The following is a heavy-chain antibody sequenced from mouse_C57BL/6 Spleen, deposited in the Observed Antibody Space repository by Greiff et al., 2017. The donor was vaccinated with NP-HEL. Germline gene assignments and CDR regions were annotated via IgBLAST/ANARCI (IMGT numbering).Heavy chain of an antibody. J-gene: IGHJ4*01. D-gene: IGHD1-1*01. CDR3: ARGSLRYYGSTYAMDY. CDR2: INPNNGGT. CDR1: GYTFTDYN. Sequence: EVQLQQSGPELVKPGASVKIPCKASGYTFTDYNMDWVKQSHGKSLEWIGDINPNNGGTIYNQKFKGKATLTVDKSSSTAYMELRSLTSEDTAVYYCARGSLRYYGSTYAMDYWGQGTSVTVSS. V-gene: IGHV1-18*01.